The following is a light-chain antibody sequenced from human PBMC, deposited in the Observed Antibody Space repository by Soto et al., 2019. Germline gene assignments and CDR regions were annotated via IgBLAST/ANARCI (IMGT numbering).Light chain of an antibody. Sequence: EVVMTQSPVTLSVSPGERATLSCRASQSVGGDLAWYQQTPGQTPRLLIYGAVTMATGVAARFSGAGSGTEFTLTVDSLQSEDVAIYYCQQYNAWPRTFGQGTKLEI. CDR3: QQYNAWPRT. J-gene: IGKJ2*01. CDR2: GAV. CDR1: QSVGGD. V-gene: IGKV3-15*01.